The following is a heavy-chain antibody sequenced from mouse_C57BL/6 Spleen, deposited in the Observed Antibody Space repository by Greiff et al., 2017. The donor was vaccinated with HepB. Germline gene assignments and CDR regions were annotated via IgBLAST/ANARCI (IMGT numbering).Heavy chain of an antibody. CDR3: ARRGVIYYGNYWYFDV. Sequence: QVQLQQPGAELVKPGASVKMSCKASGYTFTSYWITWVKQRPGQGLEWIGDIYPGSGSTNYNEKFKSKATLTVDTSSSTAYMQLSSLTSEDSAVYYCARRGVIYYGNYWYFDVWGTGTTVTVSS. CDR2: IYPGSGST. D-gene: IGHD2-1*01. J-gene: IGHJ1*03. V-gene: IGHV1-55*01. CDR1: GYTFTSYW.